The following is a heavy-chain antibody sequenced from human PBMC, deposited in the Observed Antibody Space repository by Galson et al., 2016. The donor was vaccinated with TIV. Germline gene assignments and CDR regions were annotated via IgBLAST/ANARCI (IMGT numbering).Heavy chain of an antibody. Sequence: TLSLTCTFSGGSLSSIGYYWSWIRQHPGRGLGWIGFISYSGSAHSQPNLKSRVTISVDTSKNQFSLQLSSVTAADTAIYYCARERASGRDGYSYADQWGRGTLVTVSS. CDR3: ARERASGRDGYSYADQ. CDR2: ISYSGSA. CDR1: GGSLSSIGYY. J-gene: IGHJ4*02. D-gene: IGHD5-24*01. V-gene: IGHV4-31*03.